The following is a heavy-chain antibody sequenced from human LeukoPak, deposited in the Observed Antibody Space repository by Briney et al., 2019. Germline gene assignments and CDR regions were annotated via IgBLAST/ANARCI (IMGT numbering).Heavy chain of an antibody. V-gene: IGHV4-59*01. CDR3: ARAYYDSSGVIDY. CDR1: GGSISSYY. D-gene: IGHD3-22*01. CDR2: IYYSGST. J-gene: IGHJ4*02. Sequence: SETLSLTCTVSGGSISSYYWSWIRQPPGKGLEWIGYIYYSGSTNYNPSLKSRVTISVDTSKNQFSLKLSSVTAADTAVYYCARAYYDSSGVIDYWGQGTLVTVSS.